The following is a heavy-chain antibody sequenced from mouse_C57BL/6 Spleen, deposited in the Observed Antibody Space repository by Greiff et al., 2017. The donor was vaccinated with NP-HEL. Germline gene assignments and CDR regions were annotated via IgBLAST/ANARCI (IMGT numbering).Heavy chain of an antibody. CDR1: GYAFSSSW. J-gene: IGHJ4*01. D-gene: IGHD1-1*01. Sequence: QVQLQQSGPELVKPGASVKISCKASGYAFSSSWMNWVKQRPGKGLEWIGRIYPGDGDTNYNGKFKGKATLTADRSSSTAYMQLSSLTSEDSAVYFCARSYYGSSYYYAMDYWGQGTSVTVSS. V-gene: IGHV1-82*01. CDR3: ARSYYGSSYYYAMDY. CDR2: IYPGDGDT.